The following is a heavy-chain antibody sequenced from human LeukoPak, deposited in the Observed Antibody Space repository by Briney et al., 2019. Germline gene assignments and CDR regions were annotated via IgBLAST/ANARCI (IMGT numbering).Heavy chain of an antibody. CDR1: GFTFSGYT. J-gene: IGHJ4*02. V-gene: IGHV3-21*04. CDR2: ISISSSYT. D-gene: IGHD2-2*01. Sequence: PGGSLRLSCATSGFTFSGYTMNWVRQAPGKGLEWVSSISISSSYTSYADSVKGRVTISRDNAKNSLYLQMDSLRAEDAAVYYCAKDMSRVPAANAFDYWGQGTLVTVSS. CDR3: AKDMSRVPAANAFDY.